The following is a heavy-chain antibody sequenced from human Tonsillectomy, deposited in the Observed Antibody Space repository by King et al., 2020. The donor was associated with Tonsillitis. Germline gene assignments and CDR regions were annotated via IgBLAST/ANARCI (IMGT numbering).Heavy chain of an antibody. CDR1: GYTFTGYY. V-gene: IGHV1-2*02. CDR3: ARSGVRRVYSYPYNWFDP. D-gene: IGHD5-18*01. CDR2: INPNSGGT. Sequence: VQLVQSGAEVKKPGASVKVSCKASGYTFTGYYIHWVRQAPGQGLEWMGWINPNSGGTNYAQKFQGRVTMTRDTSITTDYMELSRLRSDDTAVYYCARSGVRRVYSYPYNWFDPWGQGTLVTVSS. J-gene: IGHJ5*02.